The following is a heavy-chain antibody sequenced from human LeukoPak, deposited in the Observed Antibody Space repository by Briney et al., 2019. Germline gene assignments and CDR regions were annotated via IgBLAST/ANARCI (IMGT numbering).Heavy chain of an antibody. Sequence: GGSLRLSCSGSGFTLSSYSMNWVRQAPGKGLEWVSSITSSSTVIYYADSMKGRFTISRDNAKNLLYLQMNSLRAEDTAVYYCARVLIPNTGTYLDYWGQGALVTVSS. CDR3: ARVLIPNTGTYLDY. D-gene: IGHD1-26*01. J-gene: IGHJ4*02. V-gene: IGHV3-21*01. CDR1: GFTLSSYS. CDR2: ITSSSTVI.